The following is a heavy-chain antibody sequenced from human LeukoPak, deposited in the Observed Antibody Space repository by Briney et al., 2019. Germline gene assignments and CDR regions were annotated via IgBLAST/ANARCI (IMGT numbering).Heavy chain of an antibody. V-gene: IGHV1-18*01. CDR2: ISAYNGNT. CDR1: GYTFTSYG. J-gene: IGHJ4*02. Sequence: ASVKVSCKASGYTFTSYGISWVRQAPGQGLEWMGWISAYNGNTNYAQKLQGRVTMTTDTSTSTAYMELRSLRSDDTAVYCCASTVLPNMYSGSYSMGYWGQGTLVTVSS. D-gene: IGHD1-26*01. CDR3: ASTVLPNMYSGSYSMGY.